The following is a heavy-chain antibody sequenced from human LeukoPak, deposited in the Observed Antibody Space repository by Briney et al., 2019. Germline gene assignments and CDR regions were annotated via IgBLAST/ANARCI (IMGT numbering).Heavy chain of an antibody. CDR1: GFTFSSNW. V-gene: IGHV3-7*03. D-gene: IGHD5-24*01. J-gene: IGHJ4*02. CDR3: AREMTIITYSFDS. CDR2: IKQDGSEK. Sequence: GGSLRLSCGASGFTFSSNWMSWVRQAPGKGLEWVANIKQDGSEKYYVDSVKGRFIISRDNSKNTLYLQMNSLRAEDTAVYYCAREMTIITYSFDSWGQGTLVTVSS.